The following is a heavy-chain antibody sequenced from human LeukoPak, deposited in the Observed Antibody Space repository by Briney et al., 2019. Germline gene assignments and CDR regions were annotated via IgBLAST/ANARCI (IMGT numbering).Heavy chain of an antibody. CDR2: IYYSGSI. CDR3: ATDSSGYYIDY. Sequence: PSETLSLXCTVSGGSISSSSYYWGWIRQPPGKGLEWIGSIYYSGSIYYNPSLKSRVTISVDTSKKQFSLKLSSVTAADTALYYCATDSSGYYIDYWGQGTLVTVSS. J-gene: IGHJ4*02. D-gene: IGHD3-22*01. V-gene: IGHV4-39*01. CDR1: GGSISSSSYY.